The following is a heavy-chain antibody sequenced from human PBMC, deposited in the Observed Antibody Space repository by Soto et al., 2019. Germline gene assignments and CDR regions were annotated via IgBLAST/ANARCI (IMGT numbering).Heavy chain of an antibody. CDR3: AKEKAYSSGWDGMDV. J-gene: IGHJ6*02. CDR1: GFTFSSYA. D-gene: IGHD6-19*01. Sequence: EVQLLESGGGLVQPGGSLRLSCAASGFTFSSYAMSWVRQAPGKGLEWVSAISGSGVSTYYADSVKGRFTISRDNSKNTLYLQMNSLRAEDTAVYYYAKEKAYSSGWDGMDVWGQGTTVTVSS. V-gene: IGHV3-23*01. CDR2: ISGSGVST.